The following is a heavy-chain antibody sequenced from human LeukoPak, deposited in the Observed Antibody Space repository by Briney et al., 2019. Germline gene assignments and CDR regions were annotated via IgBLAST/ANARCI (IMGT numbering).Heavy chain of an antibody. V-gene: IGHV3-53*01. CDR1: GLTVSSNH. CDR2: FYSGGNT. Sequence: QTGGSLRLSCSASGLTVSSNHMKWVRQAPGRGLEWVSVFYSGGNTYYADSVKGRFTISRDNSKNTLYLQMNSLRAEDTAVYYCARAPSYYYGMDVWGQGTTVTVSS. J-gene: IGHJ6*02. CDR3: ARAPSYYYGMDV.